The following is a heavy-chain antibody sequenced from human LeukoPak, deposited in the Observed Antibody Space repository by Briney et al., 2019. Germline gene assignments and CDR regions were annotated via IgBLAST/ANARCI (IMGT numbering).Heavy chain of an antibody. CDR2: INPNYGRT. V-gene: IGHV1-2*02. CDR3: ALIGAIDS. CDR1: VYTFTTYY. J-gene: IGHJ4*02. Sequence: ASVKVSCKASVYTFTTYYIHWVRQAPGQGLEWSGWINPNYGRTNYAQKFRGIVTMTRDTSISTVYMELSRLRSDDTAVYYCALIGAIDSWGQGTLVTVSS.